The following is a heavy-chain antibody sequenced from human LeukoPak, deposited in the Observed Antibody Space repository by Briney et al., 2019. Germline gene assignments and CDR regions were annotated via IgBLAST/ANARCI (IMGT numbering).Heavy chain of an antibody. V-gene: IGHV3-21*01. CDR1: GFTLSSHS. D-gene: IGHD2-15*01. J-gene: IGHJ6*03. CDR3: ARASDNYYYHYMDV. Sequence: GGSLRLSCVVDGFTLSSHSMKWDRQAQGKGMGWVACISSSSRYIYYADSLKGSFTISRDNAKKSLYMQVNRLRAKGTAMYFCARASDNYYYHYMDVWGKGPTVTISS. CDR2: ISSSSRYI.